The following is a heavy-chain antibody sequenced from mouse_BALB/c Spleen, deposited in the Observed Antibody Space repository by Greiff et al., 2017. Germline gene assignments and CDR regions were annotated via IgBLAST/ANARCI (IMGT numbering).Heavy chain of an antibody. J-gene: IGHJ3*01. CDR2: ISSGSSTI. D-gene: IGHD2-3*01. CDR3: AREEGYDGLFAY. CDR1: GFTFSSFG. V-gene: IGHV5-17*02. Sequence: DVHLVESGGGLVQPGGSRKLSCAASGFTFSSFGMHWVRQAPEKGLEWVAYISSGSSTIYYADTVKGRFTISRDNPKNTLFLQMTSLRSEDTAMYYCAREEGYDGLFAYWGQGTLVTVSA.